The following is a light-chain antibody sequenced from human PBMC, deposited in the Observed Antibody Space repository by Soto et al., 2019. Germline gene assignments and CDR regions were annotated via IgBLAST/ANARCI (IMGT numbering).Light chain of an antibody. CDR3: VSYTDTDTLV. V-gene: IGLV2-14*01. J-gene: IGLJ1*01. CDR2: EVT. Sequence: QSDLNQPASVSGSPGQSITISCTGTSSDVGAYNFVSWYQHHPGRAPKLLIFEVTNRPSGVSSRFSGSRSGNTASLTISGLQPDDEGDYFCVSYTDTDTLVFGTGTKVTV. CDR1: SSDVGAYNF.